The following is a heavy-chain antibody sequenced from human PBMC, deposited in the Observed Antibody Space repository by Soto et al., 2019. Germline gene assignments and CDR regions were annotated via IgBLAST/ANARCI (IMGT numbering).Heavy chain of an antibody. D-gene: IGHD4-17*01. V-gene: IGHV1-69*13. CDR2: IIPIFGTA. CDR3: ARDRVRDYGTSGWFDP. CDR1: GGTFSSYA. J-gene: IGHJ5*02. Sequence: SVKVSCKASGGTFSSYAISWARQAPGQGLEWMGGIIPIFGTANYAQKFQGRVTITADESTSTAYMELSSLRSEDTAVYYCARDRVRDYGTSGWFDPWGQGTLVTVSS.